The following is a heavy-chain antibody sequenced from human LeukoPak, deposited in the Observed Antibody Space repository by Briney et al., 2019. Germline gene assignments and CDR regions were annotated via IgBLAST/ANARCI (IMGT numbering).Heavy chain of an antibody. CDR3: ARGNLPGYTYGSVY. J-gene: IGHJ4*02. V-gene: IGHV3-48*01. CDR2: TTSSSNTI. Sequence: PGGSLRLSCAASGFTFTSYSMNWVRQAPGKGLEWVSYTTSSSNTIYYADSVKGRFTISRDNAKNSLYLQMNSLRAEDTAVYYCARGNLPGYTYGSVYWGQGTLVTVSS. D-gene: IGHD5-18*01. CDR1: GFTFTSYS.